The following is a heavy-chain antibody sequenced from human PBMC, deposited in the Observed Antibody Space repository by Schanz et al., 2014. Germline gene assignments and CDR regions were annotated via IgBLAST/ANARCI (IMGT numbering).Heavy chain of an antibody. CDR2: ISRDGTTS. V-gene: IGHV3-21*05. D-gene: IGHD3-22*01. J-gene: IGHJ6*02. CDR1: GFSFDSYN. Sequence: EVQVVESGGGLVKPGGSLRLSCTASGFSFDSYNMNWVRQAPGKGLEWLSYISRDGTTSYYADSVKGRFTISRDNAKNTLFLQVNSLRAEDTAVYYCAKDHFGHYDSSGCSDCYYYGMDVWGQGTTVTVSS. CDR3: AKDHFGHYDSSGCSDCYYYGMDV.